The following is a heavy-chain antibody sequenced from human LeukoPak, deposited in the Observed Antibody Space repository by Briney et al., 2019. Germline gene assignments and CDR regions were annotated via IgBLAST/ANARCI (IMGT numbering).Heavy chain of an antibody. Sequence: SETLSPTCTVSGGSISSSYWSWIRQPPGKGLEWIGYIHTSGNINYNPSLNSRVTMSMDTSKSQFSLKLSSVTAADTAVYYCARLVVTSSANWFDPWGQGTLALVSS. J-gene: IGHJ5*02. CDR2: IHTSGNI. CDR3: ARLVVTSSANWFDP. CDR1: GGSISSSY. V-gene: IGHV4-4*09. D-gene: IGHD2-21*02.